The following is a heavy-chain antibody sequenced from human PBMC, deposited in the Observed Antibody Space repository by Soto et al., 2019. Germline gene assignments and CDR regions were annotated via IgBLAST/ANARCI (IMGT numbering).Heavy chain of an antibody. CDR1: SGSLSVTNVF. Sequence: PSETLSLTCTVSSGSLSVTNVFWGWVRQPPGKGLEGIGNVDYSGTAYFSPSLATRVTFHVDTSKNQFSLTLYSVTAADTAVYYCARITGRHLDYWGQGILVTVSS. CDR3: ARITGRHLDY. D-gene: IGHD1-20*01. V-gene: IGHV4-39*01. J-gene: IGHJ4*02. CDR2: VDYSGTA.